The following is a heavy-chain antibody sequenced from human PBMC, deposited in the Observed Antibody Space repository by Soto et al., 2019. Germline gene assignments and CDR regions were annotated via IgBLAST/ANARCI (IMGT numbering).Heavy chain of an antibody. CDR1: GESISSSSYY. V-gene: IGHV4-39*01. CDR2: IYYSGRT. D-gene: IGHD2-21*02. CDR3: ARQWTTVVTQAYFDH. Sequence: KPSETLSLTCIVSGESISSSSYYWGWIRQPPGKGLEWIGSIYYSGRTYYNPSFKSRVTISIDTSKNQFSLKLSSVTATDTAVYYCARQWTTVVTQAYFDHWGQGALVTVSS. J-gene: IGHJ4*02.